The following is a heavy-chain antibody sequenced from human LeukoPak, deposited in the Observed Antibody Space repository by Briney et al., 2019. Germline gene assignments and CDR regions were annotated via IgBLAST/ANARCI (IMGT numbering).Heavy chain of an antibody. V-gene: IGHV3-15*05. J-gene: IGHJ6*02. CDR2: IYRNADGGTT. CDR3: TTDSYCSTTTCYASSNYYYGLEA. D-gene: IGHD2-2*01. Sequence: GGSLRLSCAASGFTFSNAWMTWVRQAPGKGLEWVGRIYRNADGGTTDYAAPVKGRFTISRDDSKNTLYLQMNSLKTEDTAVYYSTTDSYCSTTTCYASSNYYYGLEAWGQGTSVTVSS. CDR1: GFTFSNAW.